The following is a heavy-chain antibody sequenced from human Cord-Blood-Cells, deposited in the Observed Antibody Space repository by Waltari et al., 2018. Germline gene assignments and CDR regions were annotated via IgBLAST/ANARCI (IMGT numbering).Heavy chain of an antibody. J-gene: IGHJ4*02. Sequence: QVQLVQSGAEVKKPGSSVKVSCKASGGTFSSYAISWVRQAPGQGLEWMGGIIPIFGTANYAQKFQGRVTITADEATSTAYMELGSLRAEDTAVYYCARVSEMATIGKPYFDYWGQGTLVTVSS. CDR3: ARVSEMATIGKPYFDY. V-gene: IGHV1-69*12. D-gene: IGHD1-1*01. CDR1: GGTFSSYA. CDR2: IIPIFGTA.